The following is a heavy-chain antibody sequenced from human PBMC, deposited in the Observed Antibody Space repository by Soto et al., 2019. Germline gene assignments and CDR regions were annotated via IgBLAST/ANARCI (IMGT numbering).Heavy chain of an antibody. Sequence: PGGSLRLSCAASGFTFSSYAISWVRQAPGKGLEWVSGIRGSGGSAYYADSVKGRFTISRDNSKGTLHLQMNSRRAEDTAVYYCAKDSAYCSNGGGCFFDYWGRRTLVPVS. CDR2: IRGSGGSA. J-gene: IGHJ4*02. V-gene: IGHV3-23*01. D-gene: IGHD2-8*01. CDR3: AKDSAYCSNGGGCFFDY. CDR1: GFTFSSYA.